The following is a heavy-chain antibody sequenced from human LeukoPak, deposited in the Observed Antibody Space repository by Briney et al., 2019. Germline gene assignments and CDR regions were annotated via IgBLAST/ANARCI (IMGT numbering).Heavy chain of an antibody. D-gene: IGHD2-15*01. V-gene: IGHV3-23*01. Sequence: GGSLRLSCAASGFTFSSYAMSWVRQAPGKGLEWVSGISGSGGSTYYADSVKGRFTIFRDSSKNTLYLQMNSLRAEDTAVYHCANGWSPDYWGRGTLVTVSS. J-gene: IGHJ4*02. CDR1: GFTFSSYA. CDR3: ANGWSPDY. CDR2: ISGSGGST.